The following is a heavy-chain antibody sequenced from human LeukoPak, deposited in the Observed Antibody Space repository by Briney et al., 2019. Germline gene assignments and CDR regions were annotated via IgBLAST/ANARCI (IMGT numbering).Heavy chain of an antibody. Sequence: ASVKVSCKASGYTFTNYAMHWVRQAPGQRLEWMGWINAGKGNTNYAQKLQGRVTMTTDTSTSTAYMELRSLRSDDTAVYYCARGGSSGWYIDYWGQGTLVTVSS. J-gene: IGHJ4*02. CDR1: GYTFTNYA. CDR3: ARGGSSGWYIDY. D-gene: IGHD6-19*01. V-gene: IGHV1-3*01. CDR2: INAGKGNT.